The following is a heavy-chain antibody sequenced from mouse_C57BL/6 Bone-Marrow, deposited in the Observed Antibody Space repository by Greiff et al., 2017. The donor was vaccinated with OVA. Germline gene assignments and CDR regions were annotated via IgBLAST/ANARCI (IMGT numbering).Heavy chain of an antibody. J-gene: IGHJ4*01. V-gene: IGHV1-81*01. CDR3: ASYSSYVMDY. CDR2: IYPRSGNT. D-gene: IGHD1-1*01. CDR1: GYTFTSYG. Sequence: VQLQQSGAELARPGASVKLSCKASGYTFTSYGISWVKQRTGQGLEWIGEIYPRSGNTYYNEKFKGKATLTADKSSSTAYMQLSSLTSEDSAVYYCASYSSYVMDYWGQGTSVTVSS.